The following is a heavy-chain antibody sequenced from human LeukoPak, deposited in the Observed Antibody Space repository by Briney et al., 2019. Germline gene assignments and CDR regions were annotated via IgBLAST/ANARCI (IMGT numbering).Heavy chain of an antibody. CDR3: ATRGYCSGGSCPTASDAFDI. CDR2: FDPEDGET. Sequence: ASVKVSCKVSGYTLTELSMHWVRQAPGKGLEWMRGFDPEDGETIYAQKFQGRVTMTEDTSTDTAYMELSSLRSEDTAVYYCATRGYCSGGSCPTASDAFDIWGQGTMVTVSS. CDR1: GYTLTELS. D-gene: IGHD2-15*01. V-gene: IGHV1-24*01. J-gene: IGHJ3*02.